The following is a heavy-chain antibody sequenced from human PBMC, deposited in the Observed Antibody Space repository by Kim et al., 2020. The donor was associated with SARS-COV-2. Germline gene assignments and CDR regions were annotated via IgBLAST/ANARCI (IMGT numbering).Heavy chain of an antibody. V-gene: IGHV4-39*01. J-gene: IGHJ4*02. D-gene: IGHD3-9*01. CDR3: ANTGYYKGRYFDY. CDR2: IYYSGST. Sequence: SETLSLTCTVSGGSISSSSYYWGWIRQPPGKGLEWIGSIYYSGSTYYNPSLKSRVTISVDTSKNQFSLKLSSVTAADTAVYYCANTGYYKGRYFDYWGQGTLVTVSS. CDR1: GGSISSSSYY.